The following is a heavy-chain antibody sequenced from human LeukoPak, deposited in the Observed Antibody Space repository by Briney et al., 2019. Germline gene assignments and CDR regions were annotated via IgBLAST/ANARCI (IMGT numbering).Heavy chain of an antibody. Sequence: SETLSLTCTVSGGSVSSGSYYWSWIRQPPGKGLEWIGYIYYSGSTNYNPSLKSRVTISVDTSKNQFSLKLSSVTAADTAVYYCARTALGDGSGSYYNDAFDIWGQGTMVTVSS. V-gene: IGHV4-61*01. CDR1: GGSVSSGSYY. D-gene: IGHD3-10*01. CDR2: IYYSGST. J-gene: IGHJ3*02. CDR3: ARTALGDGSGSYYNDAFDI.